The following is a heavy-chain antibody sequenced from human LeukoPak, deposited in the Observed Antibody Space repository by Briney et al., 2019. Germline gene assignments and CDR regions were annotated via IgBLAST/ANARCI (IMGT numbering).Heavy chain of an antibody. CDR2: IYTSGST. J-gene: IGHJ4*02. Sequence: SETLSLTCTVSGGSVSSYYWSWIRQPAGKGLEWIGRIYTSGSTNYNPSLKSRVTMSVDTSKNQFSLKLSSVTAADTAVYYCARGNIAAAGRAFDYWGQGTLVTVSS. CDR3: ARGNIAAAGRAFDY. D-gene: IGHD6-13*01. CDR1: GGSVSSYY. V-gene: IGHV4-4*07.